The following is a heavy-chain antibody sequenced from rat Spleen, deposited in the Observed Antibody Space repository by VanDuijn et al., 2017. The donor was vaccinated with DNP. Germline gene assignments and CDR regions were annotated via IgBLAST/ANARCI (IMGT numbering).Heavy chain of an antibody. CDR1: GFSLTSYN. CDR2: IWTGGST. J-gene: IGHJ2*01. Sequence: QVQLKESGPGLVQPSQTLSLTCTVSGFSLTSYNVHWVRQPTGKGLEWMGVIWTGGSTDYNSALKSRLSISRDTSKSQVFLKMNSLQTEDIATYYCARDRYGGYAYFDYWGQGVMVTVSS. D-gene: IGHD1-11*01. V-gene: IGHV2-30*01. CDR3: ARDRYGGYAYFDY.